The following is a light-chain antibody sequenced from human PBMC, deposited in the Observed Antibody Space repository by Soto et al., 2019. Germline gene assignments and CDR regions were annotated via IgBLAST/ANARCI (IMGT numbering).Light chain of an antibody. CDR2: GSS. Sequence: QSVLTQPPSVSGAPGQRVTISCTGSSSNIGAGYDVHWYQHLPGTVPKLLIYGSSNRPSGVPDRFSGSKSGTSASLAITGLQAEDEADYYCQSYDSSLSGWVFGGGTKLTVL. V-gene: IGLV1-40*01. CDR3: QSYDSSLSGWV. CDR1: SSNIGAGYD. J-gene: IGLJ3*02.